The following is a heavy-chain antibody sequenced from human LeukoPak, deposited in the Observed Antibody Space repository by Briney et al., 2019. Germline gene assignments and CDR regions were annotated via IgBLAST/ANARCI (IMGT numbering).Heavy chain of an antibody. D-gene: IGHD2-15*01. CDR1: GVSFSGYY. CDR3: TRGSRYCSSGSCYGWFDP. J-gene: IGHJ5*02. Sequence: PSETLSLTCSVYGVSFSGYYWSWIRQPPGKGLEWIGEINHSGSTNYNPSLKSRVTISVDTSKNQFSLKLNSVTAADTAIYYCTRGSRYCSSGSCYGWFDPWGQGTLVTVSS. V-gene: IGHV4-34*01. CDR2: INHSGST.